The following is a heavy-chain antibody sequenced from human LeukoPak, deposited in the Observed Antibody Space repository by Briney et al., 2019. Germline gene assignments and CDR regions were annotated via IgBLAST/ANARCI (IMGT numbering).Heavy chain of an antibody. J-gene: IGHJ3*02. V-gene: IGHV1-18*01. CDR3: ARTTSLATEVAFDI. Sequence: GASVKVSCKASGYTFDKYGITWVRQARGQGLEWMEWISGYNDNTAYAEKLQDRVNMTTDESTSTAYVELRSLRSDGAAVYYCARTTSLATEVAFDIWGQGTRVSVSS. D-gene: IGHD1-26*01. CDR2: ISGYNDNT. CDR1: GYTFDKYG.